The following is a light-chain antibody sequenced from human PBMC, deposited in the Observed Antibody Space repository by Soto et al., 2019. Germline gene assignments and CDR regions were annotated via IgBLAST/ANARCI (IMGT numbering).Light chain of an antibody. CDR2: EVN. CDR1: SSDVGGYKY. J-gene: IGLJ2*01. CDR3: SSYTSSNTVI. V-gene: IGLV2-14*01. Sequence: QSALTQPASVSGSPGQSITISCTGTSSDVGGYKYVSWHQQHPGKAPKVLIYEVNNRPSGVSYRFSGSKSGNTASLTISGLQAEDEADYYCSSYTSSNTVIFGGGTKVTVL.